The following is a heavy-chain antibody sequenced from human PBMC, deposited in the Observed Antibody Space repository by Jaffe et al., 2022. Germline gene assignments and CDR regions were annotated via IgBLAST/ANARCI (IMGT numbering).Heavy chain of an antibody. Sequence: QVQLVESGGGVVQPGGSLRLSCAASGFTFSSYGMHWVRQAPGKGLEWVAFIRYDGSNKYYADSVKGRFTISRDNSKNTLYLQMNSLRAEDTAVYYCAKGVLPGVGIAVAGSVYWGQGTLVTVSS. CDR3: AKGVLPGVGIAVAGSVY. CDR2: IRYDGSNK. J-gene: IGHJ4*02. CDR1: GFTFSSYG. V-gene: IGHV3-30*02. D-gene: IGHD6-19*01.